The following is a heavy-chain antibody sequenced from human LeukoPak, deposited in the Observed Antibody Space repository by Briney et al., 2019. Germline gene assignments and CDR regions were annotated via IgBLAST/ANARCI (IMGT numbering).Heavy chain of an antibody. Sequence: ASVKVSCKASGYTFTSYGISWLRQAPGQGLEWMGWISAYNENTNYAQKLQGRVTITTDTSTSTAYMELRSLRSDDTAVYYCARGVTGDPLYYYYMDVWGKGTTVTVSS. CDR2: ISAYNENT. CDR3: ARGVTGDPLYYYYMDV. J-gene: IGHJ6*03. D-gene: IGHD7-27*01. CDR1: GYTFTSYG. V-gene: IGHV1-18*01.